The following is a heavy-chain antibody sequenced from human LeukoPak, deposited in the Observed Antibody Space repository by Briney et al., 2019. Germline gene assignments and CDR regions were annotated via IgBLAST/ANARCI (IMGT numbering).Heavy chain of an antibody. V-gene: IGHV4-4*09. D-gene: IGHD2-2*01. J-gene: IGHJ4*02. CDR3: ARTYSTSSNFDY. CDR1: GGSISSYY. Sequence: SETLSLTCTVSGGSISSYYWSWVRQPPGKGLEWIGYIYSSGSTNYNPSLKSRVTISVDTSKKQFSLKLSSVTAADTALYYCARTYSTSSNFDYWGQETLVTVSS. CDR2: IYSSGST.